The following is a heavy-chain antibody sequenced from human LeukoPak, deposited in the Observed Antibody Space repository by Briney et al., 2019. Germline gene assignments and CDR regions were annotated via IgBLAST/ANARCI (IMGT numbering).Heavy chain of an antibody. D-gene: IGHD2-2*01. V-gene: IGHV3-23*01. CDR3: ASSVVVPAANFDY. CDR1: GFTFSTYA. CDR2: IGGGGDSP. J-gene: IGHJ4*02. Sequence: GGSLRLSCTASGFTFSTYAMNWVRQAPGKGLEWISAIGGGGDSPYYADSVKGQFTISRDNSRNTLYLQMNSLRVEDTAVFYCASSVVVPAANFDYWGQGTLVTVSS.